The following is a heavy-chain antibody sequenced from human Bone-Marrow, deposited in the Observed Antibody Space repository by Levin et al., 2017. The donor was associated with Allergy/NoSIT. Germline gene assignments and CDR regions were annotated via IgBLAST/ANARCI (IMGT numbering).Heavy chain of an antibody. V-gene: IGHV5-51*01. J-gene: IGHJ6*02. D-gene: IGHD6-13*01. CDR1: GYTFSNYW. CDR3: ARLDSCSWYTSSDFYCYGMDV. Sequence: EASVKVSCMGSGYTFSNYWIGWVRQPPGKGLEWLGIIYPGDADTKYSPSIQGQVTISADKSINTAYLQWSSLKASDTAMYYCARLDSCSWYTSSDFYCYGMDVWGQGTTVTVSS. CDR2: IYPGDADT.